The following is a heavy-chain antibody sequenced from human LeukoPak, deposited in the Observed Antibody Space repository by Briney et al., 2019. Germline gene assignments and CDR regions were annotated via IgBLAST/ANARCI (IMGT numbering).Heavy chain of an antibody. CDR3: AKDWYYYGSGTFIPSN. J-gene: IGHJ4*02. Sequence: GGSLRLSCAASGFTFSSYGMHWVRQAPGKGLEWVAVISYDGSKTYYADSVKGRITISRDNSKNTLYLQMNSLRAEGTAVYYCAKDWYYYGSGTFIPSNWGQGTLVTVSS. CDR2: ISYDGSKT. CDR1: GFTFSSYG. V-gene: IGHV3-30*18. D-gene: IGHD3-10*01.